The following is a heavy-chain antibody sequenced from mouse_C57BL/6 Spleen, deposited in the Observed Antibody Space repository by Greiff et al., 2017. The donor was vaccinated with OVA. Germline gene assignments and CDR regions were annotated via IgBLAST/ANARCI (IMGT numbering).Heavy chain of an antibody. CDR3: ARGYDYEGAMDY. CDR2: ISSGSSTI. CDR1: GFTFSDYG. D-gene: IGHD2-4*01. Sequence: DVMLVESGGGLVKPGGSLKLSCAASGFTFSDYGMHWVRQAPEKGLEWVAYISSGSSTIYYADTVKGRFTISRDNAKNTLFLQMTSLRSEDTAMYYCARGYDYEGAMDYWGQGTPVTVSS. J-gene: IGHJ4*01. V-gene: IGHV5-17*01.